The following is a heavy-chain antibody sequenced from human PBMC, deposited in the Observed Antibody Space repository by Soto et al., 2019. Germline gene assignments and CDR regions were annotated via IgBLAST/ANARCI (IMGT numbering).Heavy chain of an antibody. D-gene: IGHD3-16*01. CDR3: GRDDRAGGASADY. CDR2: IWHDGTKT. CDR1: GFIFSSHA. V-gene: IGHV3-33*01. J-gene: IGHJ4*02. Sequence: QVQLVESGGGVVQPGRSLRLSCAASGFIFSSHAMHWFRRPPGKGLEWVAEIWHDGTKTYYADSVKGRFTISRDSSKNTLYLDMNSLRAEDTAVYHCGRDDRAGGASADYWGQGTLVSVSS.